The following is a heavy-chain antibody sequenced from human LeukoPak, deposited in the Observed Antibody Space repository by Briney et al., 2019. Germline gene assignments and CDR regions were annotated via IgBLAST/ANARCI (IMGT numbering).Heavy chain of an antibody. CDR3: ARAPPYYDSSGPTLSFDY. D-gene: IGHD3-22*01. J-gene: IGHJ4*02. CDR2: INPNSGGT. Sequence: ASVKVSCKASGYTFTSYDINWVRQATGQGLEWMGWINPNSGGTNYAQKFQGWVTMTRDTSISTAYMELSRLRSDDTAVYYCARAPPYYDSSGPTLSFDYWGQGTLVTVSS. V-gene: IGHV1-2*04. CDR1: GYTFTSYD.